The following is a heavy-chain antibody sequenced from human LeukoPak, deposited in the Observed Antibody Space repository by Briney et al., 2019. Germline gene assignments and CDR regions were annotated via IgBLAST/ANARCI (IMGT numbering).Heavy chain of an antibody. CDR2: IRSSIYGGTP. CDR3: SREWGNGNDLRPDY. D-gene: IGHD1-1*01. CDR1: GFTFRDFA. J-gene: IGHJ4*02. V-gene: IGHV3-49*03. Sequence: GGSLRLSCTSSGFTFRDFALSWFRQAPGKGLEWIGFIRSSIYGGTPKSAASVKGRFIFSRDDSKSVAYLRMNSLKTEDTAVYYCSREWGNGNDLRPDYWGQGTLATVSS.